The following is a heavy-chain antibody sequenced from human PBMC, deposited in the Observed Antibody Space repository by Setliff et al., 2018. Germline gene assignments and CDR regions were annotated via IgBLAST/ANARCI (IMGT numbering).Heavy chain of an antibody. J-gene: IGHJ3*02. V-gene: IGHV1-69*11. CDR1: GGSFSSYA. CDR3: ARGVVNWAAFNI. Sequence: SVKVSCKVSGGSFSSYAISWVRQAPGQGPEWLGRIIPVLDTTDYSPKFQDRLTITADEPSRTVNMELHGLRSEDTALYYCARGVVNWAAFNIWGQGTMVTVSS. CDR2: IIPVLDTT. D-gene: IGHD3-16*01.